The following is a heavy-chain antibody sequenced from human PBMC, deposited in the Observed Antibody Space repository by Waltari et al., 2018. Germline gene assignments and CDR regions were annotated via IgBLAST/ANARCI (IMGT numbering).Heavy chain of an antibody. Sequence: EVQLVESGGGWKRPGGSLRLSCAVSGISVSETYMSWVRQAPGKGLEGLASIYRGGDVYFADSVRGRFTIPRDNSKNTVYLQMNSLRGEDTAVYYCARDPRAVVAGGPEYFQDWGQGTLVTVSP. V-gene: IGHV3-53*01. J-gene: IGHJ1*01. CDR1: GISVSETY. CDR2: IYRGGDV. D-gene: IGHD6-19*01. CDR3: ARDPRAVVAGGPEYFQD.